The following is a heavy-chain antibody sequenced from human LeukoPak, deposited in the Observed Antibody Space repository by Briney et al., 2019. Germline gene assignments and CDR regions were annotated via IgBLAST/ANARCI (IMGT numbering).Heavy chain of an antibody. J-gene: IGHJ4*02. D-gene: IGHD3-3*01. CDR3: ARAANLGVAAKEDYY. CDR1: GGTLSSYA. V-gene: IGHV1-69*04. CDR2: IIPILGIA. Sequence: SVKVSCKASGGTLSSYAISWVRQAPGQGLEWMGRIIPILGIANYAQKFQGRVTITADKSTSTAYMELSSLRSEDTAVYYCARAANLGVAAKEDYYWGQGTLVTVSS.